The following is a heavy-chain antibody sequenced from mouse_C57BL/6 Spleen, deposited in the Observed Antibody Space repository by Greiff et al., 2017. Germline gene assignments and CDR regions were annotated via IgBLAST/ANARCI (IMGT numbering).Heavy chain of an antibody. CDR3: TREGGSTFAY. J-gene: IGHJ3*01. Sequence: LMESGAELVRPGASVTLSCKASGYTFTDYEMHWVKQTPLHGLEWIGAIDPETGGTAYNQKFKGKAILTADKSSSTAYMELRSLTSEDSAVYYCTREGGSTFAYWGQGTLVTVSA. V-gene: IGHV1-15*01. CDR1: GYTFTDYE. CDR2: IDPETGGT. D-gene: IGHD1-1*01.